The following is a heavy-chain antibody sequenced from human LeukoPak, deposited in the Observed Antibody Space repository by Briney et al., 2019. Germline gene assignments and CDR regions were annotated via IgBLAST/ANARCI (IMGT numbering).Heavy chain of an antibody. V-gene: IGHV7-4-1*02. J-gene: IGHJ3*02. CDR3: ARESVAYCGGDCPPAGDAFDI. CDR2: INTNTGNP. CDR1: GYTFTSYA. Sequence: GASVKVSCKASGYTFTSYAMNWVRQAPGQGLEWMGWINTNTGNPTYAQGFTGRFVFSLDTSVSTAYLQISSLKAEDTAVYYCARESVAYCGGDCPPAGDAFDIWGQGTMVTVSS. D-gene: IGHD2-21*02.